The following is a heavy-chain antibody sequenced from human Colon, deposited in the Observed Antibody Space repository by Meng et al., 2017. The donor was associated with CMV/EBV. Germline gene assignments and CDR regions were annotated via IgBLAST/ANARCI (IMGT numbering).Heavy chain of an antibody. Sequence: SGLTFGSYAMNWVSQAPGKGLEWVSAISSSGGSTYYADYVKSRFTIARDNSKNTLYLLMNSLRADDTAVYYCAKMCGSGTYYNYPDYWGQGTLVTVSS. CDR1: GLTFGSYA. CDR2: ISSSGGST. V-gene: IGHV3-23*01. CDR3: AKMCGSGTYYNYPDY. D-gene: IGHD3-10*01. J-gene: IGHJ4*02.